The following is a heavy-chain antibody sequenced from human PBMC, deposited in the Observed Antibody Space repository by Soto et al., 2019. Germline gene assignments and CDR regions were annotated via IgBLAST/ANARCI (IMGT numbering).Heavy chain of an antibody. CDR3: ARGGGSGSYFDY. CDR1: GFTFSSYG. V-gene: IGHV3-33*01. Sequence: QVQLVESGGGVVQPGRSLRLSCAASGFTFSSYGMHWVRQAPGKGLEWVAVIWYDGSNKYYADSVKGRFTISRDNSKNTLYLQMNSLRAEDTAVYYCARGGGSGSYFDYRGQGTLVTVSS. J-gene: IGHJ4*02. D-gene: IGHD1-26*01. CDR2: IWYDGSNK.